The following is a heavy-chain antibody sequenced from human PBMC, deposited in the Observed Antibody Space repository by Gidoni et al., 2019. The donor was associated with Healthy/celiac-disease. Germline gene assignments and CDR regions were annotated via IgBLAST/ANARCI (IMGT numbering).Heavy chain of an antibody. Sequence: QVQLVQSGAEVKKPGSSVQVPCKASGGTFSSYAISWVRQAPGQGLEWMGGIIPIIGTANYAQKFQGRVTITADESTSTAYMELSSLRAEDTAVYYCARLDYGDYDQVDYWGQGTLVTVSS. CDR2: IIPIIGTA. CDR1: GGTFSSYA. J-gene: IGHJ4*02. D-gene: IGHD4-17*01. CDR3: ARLDYGDYDQVDY. V-gene: IGHV1-69*01.